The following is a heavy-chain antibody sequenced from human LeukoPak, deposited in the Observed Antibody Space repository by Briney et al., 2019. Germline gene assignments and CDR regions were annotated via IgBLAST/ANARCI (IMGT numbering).Heavy chain of an antibody. CDR3: AKDMKASR. CDR1: GFTVSSNY. CDR2: VYTGGGT. V-gene: IGHV3-53*01. Sequence: GGSLILSCAASGFTVSSNYMTWVRQAPGKGLEWVSVVYTGGGTNYADSVKGRFTISRDNSKSTLYLQMNSLRIEDTAVYYCAKDMKASRWGQGTLVTVSS. J-gene: IGHJ4*02.